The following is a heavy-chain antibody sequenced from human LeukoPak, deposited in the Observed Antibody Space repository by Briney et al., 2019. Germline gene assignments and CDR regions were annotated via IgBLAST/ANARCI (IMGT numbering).Heavy chain of an antibody. V-gene: IGHV3-11*06. J-gene: IGHJ4*02. CDR1: GFTFSDYY. CDR2: ISSSSSYT. D-gene: IGHD3-10*01. CDR3: ARALSGDSDY. Sequence: GGSLRLSCAASGFTFSDYYMSWIRQAPGRGLEWVSYISSSSSYTNYADSVKGRFTISRDNAKNSLYLQMNSLRAEDTAVYYCARALSGDSDYWGQGTLVTVSS.